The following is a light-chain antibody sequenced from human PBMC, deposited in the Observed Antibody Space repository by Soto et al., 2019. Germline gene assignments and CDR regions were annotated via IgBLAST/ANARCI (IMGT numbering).Light chain of an antibody. J-gene: IGKJ1*01. CDR1: QSVSSGH. V-gene: IGKV3-20*01. CDR2: GAS. Sequence: EDVLTQSPGTLSLSQGDTATLSCRSSQSVSSGHLAWYQQKPGQAPRLLIYGASSRATGIPDRFSGSGSGTDFTLTISRLEPEDYAVYYCQQYGHSLWTFGQGTKVDIK. CDR3: QQYGHSLWT.